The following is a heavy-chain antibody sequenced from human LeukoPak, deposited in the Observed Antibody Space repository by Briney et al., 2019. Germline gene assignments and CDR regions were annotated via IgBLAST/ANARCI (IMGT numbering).Heavy chain of an antibody. D-gene: IGHD3-22*01. J-gene: IGHJ4*02. CDR2: IYYSGST. CDR3: ARDRRDYYDSSGYQYYFDY. CDR1: GGSISNYY. Sequence: SETLSLTCIVSGGSISNYYWSWIRQPPGKGLEWIGYIYYSGSTNYNPSLKSQVSISVDTSKNQFSLKLSSVTAADTAVYYCARDRRDYYDSSGYQYYFDYWGQGTLVTVSS. V-gene: IGHV4-59*01.